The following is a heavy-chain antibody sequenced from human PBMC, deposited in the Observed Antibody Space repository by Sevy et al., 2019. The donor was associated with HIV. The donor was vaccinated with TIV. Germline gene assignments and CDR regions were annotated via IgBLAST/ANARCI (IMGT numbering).Heavy chain of an antibody. V-gene: IGHV3-11*01. CDR1: GFTFSDYY. Sequence: GGSLRLSCAASGFTFSDYYMSWIRQAPGKGLEWVSYISSSGSTIYYADSVKGRFTISRDNAKNSLYLQMKSLRAEDTAVYYCARGLTPMVTIFGVVIREYDYYYYYMDVWGKGTTVTVSS. J-gene: IGHJ6*03. D-gene: IGHD3-3*01. CDR2: ISSSGSTI. CDR3: ARGLTPMVTIFGVVIREYDYYYYYMDV.